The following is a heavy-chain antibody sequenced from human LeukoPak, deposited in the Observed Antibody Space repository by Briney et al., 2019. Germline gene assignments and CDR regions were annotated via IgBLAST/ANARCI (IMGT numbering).Heavy chain of an antibody. CDR1: GFTFDDYA. Sequence: GGSLRLSCAASGFTFDDYAMHWVRQAPGKGLEWVSGISWNSGSIGYADSVKGRFTISRDNAKNSLYLQMNSLRADDTAVYYCARLDHPFSHDAFDIWGQGTMVTVSS. CDR2: ISWNSGSI. V-gene: IGHV3-9*01. D-gene: IGHD5-12*01. J-gene: IGHJ3*02. CDR3: ARLDHPFSHDAFDI.